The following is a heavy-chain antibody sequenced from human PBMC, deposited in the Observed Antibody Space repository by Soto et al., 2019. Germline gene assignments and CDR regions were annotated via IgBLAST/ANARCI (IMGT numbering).Heavy chain of an antibody. Sequence: SETLSLTCAVYGGSFSGYYWSWIRQPPGKGLEWIGEINHSGSTNYNPSLKSRVTISVDTSKNQFSLKLSSVTAADTAVYYCARERGLTGTDYYYYGMDVWGQGTTVTVSS. J-gene: IGHJ6*02. CDR1: GGSFSGYY. CDR2: INHSGST. D-gene: IGHD1-20*01. V-gene: IGHV4-34*01. CDR3: ARERGLTGTDYYYYGMDV.